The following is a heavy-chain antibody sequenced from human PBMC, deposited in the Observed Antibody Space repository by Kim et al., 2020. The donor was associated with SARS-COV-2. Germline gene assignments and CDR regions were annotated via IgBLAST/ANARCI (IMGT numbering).Heavy chain of an antibody. V-gene: IGHV4-59*01. Sequence: SETLSLTCTVSGGSISSYYWSWIRQPPGKGLEWIGYIYYSGSTNYNPSLKSRVTISVDTSKNQFSLKLSSVTAADTAVYYCATSSYYGSGIITPDFDYWGQGTLVTVSS. D-gene: IGHD3-10*01. CDR2: IYYSGST. J-gene: IGHJ4*02. CDR3: ATSSYYGSGIITPDFDY. CDR1: GGSISSYY.